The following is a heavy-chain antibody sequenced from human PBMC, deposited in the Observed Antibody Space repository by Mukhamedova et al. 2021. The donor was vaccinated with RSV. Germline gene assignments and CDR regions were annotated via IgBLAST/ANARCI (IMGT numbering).Heavy chain of an antibody. J-gene: IGHJ5*02. CDR2: INPNSGGT. D-gene: IGHD1-7*01. V-gene: IGHV1-2*02. CDR3: AGSGITGTSGIDP. Sequence: EYMGWINPNSGGTKYAQKFQGRVTMTRDTFISTAHMELSRLRSDDTAVYYCAGSGITGTSGIDPWGQGTLVTVSP.